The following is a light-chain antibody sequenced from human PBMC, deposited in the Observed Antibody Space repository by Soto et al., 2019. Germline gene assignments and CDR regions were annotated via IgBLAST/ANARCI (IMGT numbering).Light chain of an antibody. CDR2: GAF. J-gene: IGKJ4*01. V-gene: IGKV3-20*01. Sequence: EIVLTQSPGTLSWPPGERATLSCRASQSIRSTYVAWYQQRPGQAPRLLIYGAFSRAAGIPNRFSGSGCGPAFNPTTSRVEPDDSAVCCCQQFDCCPPTFGGGTQAEIK. CDR1: QSIRSTY. CDR3: QQFDCCPPT.